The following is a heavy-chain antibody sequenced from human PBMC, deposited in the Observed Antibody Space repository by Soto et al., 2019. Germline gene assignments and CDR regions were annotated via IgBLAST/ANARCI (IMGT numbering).Heavy chain of an antibody. CDR2: INHSGST. D-gene: IGHD5-12*01. Sequence: PSEARPLPYAFSAWFLSAYCWSWIRHPPGKRLEWIGEINHSGSTNYNPSLKSRVTISVDTSKNQFSLKLSSVTAADTAVYYCARGDIVATISTAVAGNEYYRTDVWG. J-gene: IGHJ6*02. CDR3: ARGDIVATISTAVAGNEYYRTDV. CDR1: AWFLSAYC. V-gene: IGHV4-34*01.